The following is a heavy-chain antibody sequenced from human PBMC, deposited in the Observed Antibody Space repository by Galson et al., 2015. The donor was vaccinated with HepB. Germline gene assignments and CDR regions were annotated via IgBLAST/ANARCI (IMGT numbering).Heavy chain of an antibody. Sequence: SLRLSCAASGFTFSSYAMSWVRQAPGKGLEWVSAISGSGGSTYYADSVKGRFTISRDNSKNTLYLQMNSLRAEDTAVYYCASYSGSFTADFDYWGQGTLVTVSS. J-gene: IGHJ4*02. CDR1: GFTFSSYA. D-gene: IGHD1-26*01. CDR3: ASYSGSFTADFDY. V-gene: IGHV3-23*01. CDR2: ISGSGGST.